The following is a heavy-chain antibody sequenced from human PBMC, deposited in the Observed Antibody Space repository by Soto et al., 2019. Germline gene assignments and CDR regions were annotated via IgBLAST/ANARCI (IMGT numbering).Heavy chain of an antibody. CDR1: GFTFSTYA. V-gene: IGHV3-23*01. CDR3: VSVVDRAYRGYFQD. Sequence: ALRLSCAASGFTFSTYAMGWVRQAPGKGLEWVSGISNSGGSTYYADSVKGRSTISRDNIKSLLHLQVNSLRAEDTAVYYCVSVVDRAYRGYFQDWGQGALITVSS. CDR2: ISNSGGST. D-gene: IGHD2-15*01. J-gene: IGHJ1*01.